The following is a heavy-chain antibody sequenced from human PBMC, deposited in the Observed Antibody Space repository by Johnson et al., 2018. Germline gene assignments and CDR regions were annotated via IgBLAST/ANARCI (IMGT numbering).Heavy chain of an antibody. D-gene: IGHD6-13*01. V-gene: IGHV3-23*01. CDR2: SSGSGGST. J-gene: IGHJ6*02. CDR3: ARDLGSSWYNPPLYGMDV. CDR1: GFTFSSYA. Sequence: EVQLLESGGGLVQPGGSLRLSCAASGFTFSSYAMSWVRQAPGKGLEWVSASSGSGGSTSYAQKFQGRVTLTRDTSTSTVYMELGSLRSEDTAVYYCARDLGSSWYNPPLYGMDVWGQGTTVTVSS.